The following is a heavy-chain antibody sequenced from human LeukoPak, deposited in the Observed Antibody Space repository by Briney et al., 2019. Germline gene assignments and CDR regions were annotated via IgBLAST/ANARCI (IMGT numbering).Heavy chain of an antibody. CDR1: GYTFTSYG. D-gene: IGHD2-15*01. CDR2: ISAYNGNT. CDR3: ARVDIVVVLAGKGQPYFDY. V-gene: IGHV1-18*01. Sequence: ASVKVSCKASGYTFTSYGISWVRQAPGQGLEWMGWISAYNGNTNYAQKLQGRVTMTTDTSTSTAYMELRSLRSDDTAVYYCARVDIVVVLAGKGQPYFDYWGQGTLVTVSS. J-gene: IGHJ4*02.